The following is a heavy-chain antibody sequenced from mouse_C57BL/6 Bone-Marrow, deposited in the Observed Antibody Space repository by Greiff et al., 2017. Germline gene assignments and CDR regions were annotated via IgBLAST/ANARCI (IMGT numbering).Heavy chain of an antibody. D-gene: IGHD2-1*01. CDR1: GSTFTDYE. J-gene: IGHJ4*01. CDR3: TREGDGIYAMDY. V-gene: IGHV1-15*01. CDR2: IDPEAGGS. Sequence: VKLMESGAELARPGASVTLSCKASGSTFTDYEMHWVKQTPVHGLEWIGAIDPEAGGSASTQKFRGKALLPAVKSSSPAYMELRSLTSEDSGGYYGTREGDGIYAMDYWGQGTSVTVSS.